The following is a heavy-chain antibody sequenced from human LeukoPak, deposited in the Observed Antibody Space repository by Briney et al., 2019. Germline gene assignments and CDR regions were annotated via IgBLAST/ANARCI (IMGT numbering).Heavy chain of an antibody. CDR2: IYSGGST. V-gene: IGHV3-53*01. CDR1: GFIFRNYW. CDR3: AGASGGTYYYYGMDV. Sequence: GGSLRLSCAASGFIFRNYWMSWVRQAPGKGLGWVSVIYSGGSTYYADSVKGRFTISRDNSKNTLYLQMNSLRVEDTAVYYCAGASGGTYYYYGMDVWGQGTTVTVSS. J-gene: IGHJ6*02. D-gene: IGHD4-23*01.